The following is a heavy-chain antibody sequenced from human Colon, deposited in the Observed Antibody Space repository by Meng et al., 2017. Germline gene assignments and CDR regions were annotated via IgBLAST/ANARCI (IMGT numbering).Heavy chain of an antibody. Sequence: EVQLVESGGGLVKPGESLRVSCEASGFTLSLYAINWVRQAPGEGLEWVASITSSSNYIHYSDSVKGRFTVSRDNARNSSYLQMNSLRADDTAIYYCARVGTARPFDYWGQGTLVTVSS. CDR2: ITSSSNYI. V-gene: IGHV3-21*06. D-gene: IGHD1-1*01. CDR3: ARVGTARPFDY. CDR1: GFTLSLYA. J-gene: IGHJ4*02.